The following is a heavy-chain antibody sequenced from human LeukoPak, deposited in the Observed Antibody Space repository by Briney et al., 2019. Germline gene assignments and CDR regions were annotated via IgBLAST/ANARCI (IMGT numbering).Heavy chain of an antibody. CDR3: ARSWRDYFDY. V-gene: IGHV3-72*01. D-gene: IGHD3-3*01. J-gene: IGHJ4*02. CDR1: GFTFSSYG. CDR2: TRNKANSYTT. Sequence: PGRSLRLSCAASGFTFSSYGMHWVRQAPGKGLEWVGRTRNKANSYTTEYAASVKGRSTISRDDSKNSLYLQMNSLKTEDTAVYYCARSWRDYFDYWGQGTLVTVSS.